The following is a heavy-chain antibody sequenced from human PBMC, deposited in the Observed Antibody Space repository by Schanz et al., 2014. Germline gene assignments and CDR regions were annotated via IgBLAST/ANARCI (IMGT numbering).Heavy chain of an antibody. J-gene: IGHJ4*02. Sequence: QVQLVQSGAEVKKPGSSVKVSCTASGGTFSSYTISWIRQAPGQGLEWMGRIIPVLGIANYAQKFQGRVTNTADKSTSTAYMDLSSLRPEDTAVYYCARDRLECGAECYSVEVFEIWGQGTLVTVSS. CDR3: ARDRLECGAECYSVEVFEI. D-gene: IGHD2-21*01. V-gene: IGHV1-69*08. CDR1: GGTFSSYT. CDR2: IIPVLGIA.